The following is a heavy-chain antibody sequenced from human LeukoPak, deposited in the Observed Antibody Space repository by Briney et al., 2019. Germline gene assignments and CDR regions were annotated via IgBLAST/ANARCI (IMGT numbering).Heavy chain of an antibody. CDR2: ISSSSSYI. J-gene: IGHJ4*02. CDR1: GFTFSSYS. D-gene: IGHD1-26*01. V-gene: IGHV3-21*01. Sequence: GGSLRLSCAASGFTFSSYSMNWVRQAPGKGLEWVSSISSSSSYIYYADSVKGRFTISRDNAKNSLYLQMNSLRAEDTAVYYCARVEGIVGATPAPFDYWGQGTLVTVSS. CDR3: ARVEGIVGATPAPFDY.